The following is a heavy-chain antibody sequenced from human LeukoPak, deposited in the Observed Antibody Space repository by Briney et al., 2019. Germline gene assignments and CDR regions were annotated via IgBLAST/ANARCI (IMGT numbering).Heavy chain of an antibody. CDR1: GGSFSGYY. V-gene: IGHV4-34*01. D-gene: IGHD3-10*01. J-gene: IGHJ4*02. CDR2: INHSGST. CDR3: ARGRGKHFDY. Sequence: SETLSLTCAVYGGSFSGYYWSWIHQPPGKGLEWLGEINHSGSTNYNPSLKSRVTISVDTSKNQFSLKLSSVTAADTAVYYCARGRGKHFDYWGQGTLVTVSS.